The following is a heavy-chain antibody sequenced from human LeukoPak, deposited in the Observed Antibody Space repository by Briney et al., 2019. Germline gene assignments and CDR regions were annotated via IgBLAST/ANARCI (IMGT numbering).Heavy chain of an antibody. J-gene: IGHJ4*02. CDR1: GGSISSSSYY. CDR2: VYYSGST. CDR3: ARQGAFNS. Sequence: PSGPLYLTCTVSGGSISSSSYYWGWMRQPPGQGLEWICIVYYSGSTYYNPCLKSRPTISINTTNNQSSLKLSSVTAADTAVYYCARQGAFNSWGQGTLVTVSS. D-gene: IGHD3-16*01. V-gene: IGHV4-39*01.